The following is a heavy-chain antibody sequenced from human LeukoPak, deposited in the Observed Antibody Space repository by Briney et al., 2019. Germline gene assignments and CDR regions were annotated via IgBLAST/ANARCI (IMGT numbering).Heavy chain of an antibody. V-gene: IGHV4-34*01. D-gene: IGHD4-11*01. Sequence: SETLSLTCAVYGGSFSGYYWSWIRQPPGKGLESIGEINHSGSTNYNPSLKSRVTISVDTSKNQFSLKLSSVTAADTAVYYCARGDYSNYEIVAGFDYWGQGTLVTVSS. CDR2: INHSGST. CDR1: GGSFSGYY. J-gene: IGHJ4*02. CDR3: ARGDYSNYEIVAGFDY.